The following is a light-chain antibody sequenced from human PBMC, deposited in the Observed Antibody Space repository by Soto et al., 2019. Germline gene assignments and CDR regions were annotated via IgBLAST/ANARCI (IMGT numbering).Light chain of an antibody. CDR2: GNS. CDR3: QSYDSSLSGVV. V-gene: IGLV1-40*01. Sequence: QSVLTQPPSVSGAPGQRVTISGTGSSSKIGAGYDVHWYQQLPGTAPKPLIYGNSNRPSRVPDRFSGSKSGTSASLAITGLQAEDEADYYCQSYDSSLSGVVFGGGTKRTVL. CDR1: SSKIGAGYD. J-gene: IGLJ2*01.